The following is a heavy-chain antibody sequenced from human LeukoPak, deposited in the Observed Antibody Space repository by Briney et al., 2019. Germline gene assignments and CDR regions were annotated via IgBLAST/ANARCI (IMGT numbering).Heavy chain of an antibody. CDR1: GGSISSYY. Sequence: PSETLSLTCTVSGGSISSYYWSWVRQAPGKGLEWVSVIYSGGSTYYADSVKGRFTVSRDNAKSSLYLQMNSLRADDTAVYYCARDCRQDFGVVNPFDPWGQGTLVTVSS. CDR3: ARDCRQDFGVVNPFDP. J-gene: IGHJ5*02. D-gene: IGHD3-3*01. CDR2: IYSGGST. V-gene: IGHV3-53*01.